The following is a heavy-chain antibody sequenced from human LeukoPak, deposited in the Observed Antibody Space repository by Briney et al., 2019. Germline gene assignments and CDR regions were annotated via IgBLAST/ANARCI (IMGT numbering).Heavy chain of an antibody. CDR3: AREQKDIVVVVAATHLDY. J-gene: IGHJ4*02. Sequence: GGSLRLSCTASGFTFSSYWMSWVRQAPGKGLEWVANIKQDGSEKYYVDSVKGRFTISRDNAKNSLYLQMNSLRAEDTAVYYCAREQKDIVVVVAATHLDYWGQGTPVTVSS. CDR1: GFTFSSYW. CDR2: IKQDGSEK. D-gene: IGHD2-15*01. V-gene: IGHV3-7*01.